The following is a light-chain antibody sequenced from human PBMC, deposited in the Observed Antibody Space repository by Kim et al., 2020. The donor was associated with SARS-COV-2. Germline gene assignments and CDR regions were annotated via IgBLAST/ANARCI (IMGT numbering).Light chain of an antibody. CDR3: SSYTSSSTSGIWV. Sequence: QSALTQPASVSGSPGQSITISCTGTSSDVGGYNYVSWYQQHPGKAPKLMIYDVSKRPSGVSNRFSGSKSGNTASLTISGLQAEDEADYYCSSYTSSSTSGIWVFGGGTQLTVL. CDR1: SSDVGGYNY. V-gene: IGLV2-14*01. CDR2: DVS. J-gene: IGLJ3*02.